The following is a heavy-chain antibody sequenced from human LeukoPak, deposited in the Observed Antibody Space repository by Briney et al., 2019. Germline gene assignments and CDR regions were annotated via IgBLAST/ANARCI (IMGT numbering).Heavy chain of an antibody. D-gene: IGHD1-26*01. V-gene: IGHV3-23*01. Sequence: GGSLRLSCAPSGFTVSSNYMSWVRQAPGKGLEWVSALSGGGGDTYYADSVKGRFTISRDNSRNTLFLQMNSLRAEDTAIYYCAKDRGGSVFDYWGQGTLVTVSS. J-gene: IGHJ4*02. CDR2: LSGGGGDT. CDR1: GFTVSSNY. CDR3: AKDRGGSVFDY.